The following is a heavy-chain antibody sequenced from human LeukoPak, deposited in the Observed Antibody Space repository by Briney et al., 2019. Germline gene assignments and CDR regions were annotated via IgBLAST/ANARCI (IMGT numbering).Heavy chain of an antibody. Sequence: GGSLRLSCAASGFTFSSYAMSWVRQAPGKGLEWVSAISGSGGSTYYADSVKGRFTISRDNSKYTLYLQMNSLRAEDTAVYYCAKDLDYGDYSFDYWGQGTLVTVSS. V-gene: IGHV3-23*01. D-gene: IGHD4-17*01. CDR2: ISGSGGST. J-gene: IGHJ4*02. CDR3: AKDLDYGDYSFDY. CDR1: GFTFSSYA.